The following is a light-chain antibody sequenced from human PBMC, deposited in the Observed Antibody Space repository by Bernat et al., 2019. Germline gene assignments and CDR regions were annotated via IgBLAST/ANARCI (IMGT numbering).Light chain of an antibody. CDR1: QSVSSSY. V-gene: IGKV3-20*01. CDR2: GAS. CDR3: QQYGSSPL. Sequence: EIVLTQSPGTLSLSPGERATLSCRASQSVSSSYLAWYQQKPGQARRLRIYGASSRATGIPDRFSGSGSGTDFTLTISRLEPEDFAVYYCQQYGSSPLFGQGTKLEIK. J-gene: IGKJ2*01.